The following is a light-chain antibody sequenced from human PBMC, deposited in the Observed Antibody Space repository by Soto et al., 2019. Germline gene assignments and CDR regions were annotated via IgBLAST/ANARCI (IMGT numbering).Light chain of an antibody. V-gene: IGLV2-14*01. CDR1: SSDVGGYDY. CDR2: DVT. Sequence: QSALTQPASVSGSPGQSIAISCTGTSSDVGGYDYVSWYQQHPGKAPKLMIYDVTARPSGVSNRFSGSKSGNTASLTISGLQAEDEAEYYCISYTSSSLYVFGTGTKLTVL. CDR3: ISYTSSSLYV. J-gene: IGLJ1*01.